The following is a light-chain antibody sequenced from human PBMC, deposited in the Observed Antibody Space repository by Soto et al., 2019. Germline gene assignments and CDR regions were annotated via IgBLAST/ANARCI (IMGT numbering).Light chain of an antibody. CDR2: DVN. CDR1: SSDVGGYNY. V-gene: IGLV2-14*01. CDR3: SSYTSSSTLV. Sequence: QSVLTQPASLSGSPGQSISISCTGTSSDVGGYNYVSWYQQHPGKAPKLMIYDVNNRPSGVSDRFSGSKSGNTASLTISGLQAEDEADYYCSSYTSSSTLVFGTGTKVTVL. J-gene: IGLJ1*01.